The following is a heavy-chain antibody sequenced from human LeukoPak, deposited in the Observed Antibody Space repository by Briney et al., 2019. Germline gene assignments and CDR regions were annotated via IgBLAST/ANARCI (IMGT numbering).Heavy chain of an antibody. Sequence: GESLQISCQGSGYSFTTYWIGWVRQMPGKGLEWMGIIYPGDSDTKYSPSFQGQVTISVDKSISTAYLHWSSLKASDTAMYYCVRHPDHGDYWGQGTLVTVSS. CDR2: IYPGDSDT. D-gene: IGHD3-10*01. V-gene: IGHV5-51*01. J-gene: IGHJ4*02. CDR3: VRHPDHGDY. CDR1: GYSFTTYW.